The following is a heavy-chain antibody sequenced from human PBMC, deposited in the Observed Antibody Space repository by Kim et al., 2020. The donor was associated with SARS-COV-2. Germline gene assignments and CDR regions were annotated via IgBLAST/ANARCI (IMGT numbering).Heavy chain of an antibody. CDR3: ARVVVGEEAAVWFDP. V-gene: IGHV1-69*02. D-gene: IGHD2-15*01. J-gene: IGHJ5*02. CDR2: IIPILGIA. CDR1: GGTFSSYT. Sequence: SVKVSCKASGGTFSSYTISWVRQAPGQGLEWMGRIIPILGIANYAQKFQGRVTITADKSTSTAYMELSSLRSEDTAVYYCARVVVGEEAAVWFDPWGQGTLVTVSS.